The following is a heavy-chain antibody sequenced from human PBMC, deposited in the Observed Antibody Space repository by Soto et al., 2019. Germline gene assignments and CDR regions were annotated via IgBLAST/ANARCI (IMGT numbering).Heavy chain of an antibody. J-gene: IGHJ4*02. CDR2: INWNGGST. CDR1: GFTFDDYG. V-gene: IGHV3-20*01. CDR3: ARVKLWFGELLYRGEYYFDY. D-gene: IGHD3-10*01. Sequence: GGSLRLSCAASGFTFDDYGMSWVRQAPGKGLEWVSGINWNGGSTGYADSVKGRLTISRDNAKNSLYLQMNSLRAEDTALYHCARVKLWFGELLYRGEYYFDYWGQGTLVTVSS.